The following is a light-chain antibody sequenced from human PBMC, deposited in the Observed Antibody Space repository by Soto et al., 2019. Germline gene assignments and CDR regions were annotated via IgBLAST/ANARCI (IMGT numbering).Light chain of an antibody. CDR1: QSVSRN. CDR2: GAS. J-gene: IGKJ1*01. Sequence: IVLTPAPATLSVSPGGRATLSCRGSQSVSRNLAWYQQKPGQAPRLLIYGASTRATGIPARFSGSGSGTEFTLTISSLQSEDFAVYYCQQYNNWPQTFGQGTKVDIK. CDR3: QQYNNWPQT. V-gene: IGKV3-15*01.